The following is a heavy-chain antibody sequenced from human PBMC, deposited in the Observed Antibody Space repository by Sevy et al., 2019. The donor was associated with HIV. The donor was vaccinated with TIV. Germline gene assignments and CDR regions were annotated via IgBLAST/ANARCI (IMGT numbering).Heavy chain of an antibody. CDR3: ARDELYDSSGYSPYAFDI. Sequence: GESLKISCAASGFTFSSYAMHWVRQAPGKGLEWVAVISYDGSNKYYADSVKGRFTISRDNSKNTLYLQMNSLRAEDTAVYYCARDELYDSSGYSPYAFDIWGQGTMVTVSS. CDR1: GFTFSSYA. CDR2: ISYDGSNK. V-gene: IGHV3-30*04. J-gene: IGHJ3*02. D-gene: IGHD3-22*01.